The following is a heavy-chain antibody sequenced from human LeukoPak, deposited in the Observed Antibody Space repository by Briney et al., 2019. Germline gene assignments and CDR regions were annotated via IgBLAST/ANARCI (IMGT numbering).Heavy chain of an antibody. Sequence: GASVKVSCKASGGTFSSYAISWVRQAPGQGLEWMGRIIPILGIANYAQKFQGRVTITADKSTSTAYMELSSLRSEDTAVYYCARSPYYYDSSGYSYYFDYWGQGTLVTVSS. CDR1: GGTFSSYA. D-gene: IGHD3-22*01. CDR2: IIPILGIA. V-gene: IGHV1-69*04. CDR3: ARSPYYYDSSGYSYYFDY. J-gene: IGHJ4*02.